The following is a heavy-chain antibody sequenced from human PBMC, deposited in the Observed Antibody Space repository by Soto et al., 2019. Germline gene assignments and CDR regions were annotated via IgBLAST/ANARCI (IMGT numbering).Heavy chain of an antibody. CDR3: AREDKPGGYTPPGISGFDS. Sequence: QVQLVQAGAEVKKPGSSVKVSCKASGGTFSTYAISWVRQSPGQGLEWMGGIIPIYGTANYAQKFQGRLTMTADEATRTVYMAVSSLRSDDTAVYYCAREDKPGGYTPPGISGFDSWGQGTLVTVSS. V-gene: IGHV1-69*12. J-gene: IGHJ4*02. CDR1: GGTFSTYA. CDR2: IIPIYGTA. D-gene: IGHD5-12*01.